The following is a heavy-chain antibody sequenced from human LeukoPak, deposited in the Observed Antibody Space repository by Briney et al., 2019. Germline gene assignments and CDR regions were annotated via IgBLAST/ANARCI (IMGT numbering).Heavy chain of an antibody. D-gene: IGHD3-3*01. J-gene: IGHJ4*02. CDR3: ATERMLFWSGYFNY. V-gene: IGHV1-69*01. Sequence: GASVKVSCKASGGTFRSNAISWVRQAPGQGLEWMGGITPIFGKANYAQKFQDRVTITAVESMSTAYMEVRSLRSEDTAVYYCATERMLFWSGYFNYWGQGTLVTVSS. CDR2: ITPIFGKA. CDR1: GGTFRSNA.